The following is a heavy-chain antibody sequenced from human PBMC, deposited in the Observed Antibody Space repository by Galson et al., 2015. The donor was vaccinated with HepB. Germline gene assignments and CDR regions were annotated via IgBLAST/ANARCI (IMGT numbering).Heavy chain of an antibody. V-gene: IGHV1-69*13. D-gene: IGHD3-3*01. Sequence: SVKVSCKASGGTFSSYAISWVRQAPGQGLEWMGGIIPIFGTANYAQKFQGRVTITADESTSTAYMELSSLRSEDTAVYYCARCHYDFWSGSQLWYFDLWGRGTLVTVSS. J-gene: IGHJ2*01. CDR2: IIPIFGTA. CDR3: ARCHYDFWSGSQLWYFDL. CDR1: GGTFSSYA.